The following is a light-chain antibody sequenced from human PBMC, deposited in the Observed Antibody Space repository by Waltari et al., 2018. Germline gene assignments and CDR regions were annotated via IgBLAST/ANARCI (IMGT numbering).Light chain of an antibody. J-gene: IGLJ3*02. CDR1: SSDVGGYNF. Sequence: QSALTQPAPVSGSPGQSITIYCTGTSSDVGGYNFVSWYQQHPGKAPTLMLFDVSKRPSGVSNRFSGSKSGSTASLTISGLQADDEADFYCNSYASSSTWVFGGGTKLTVL. CDR2: DVS. CDR3: NSYASSSTWV. V-gene: IGLV2-14*01.